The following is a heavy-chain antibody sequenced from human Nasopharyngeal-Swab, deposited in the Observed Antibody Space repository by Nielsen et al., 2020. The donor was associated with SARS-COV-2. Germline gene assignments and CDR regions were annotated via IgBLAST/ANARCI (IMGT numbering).Heavy chain of an antibody. J-gene: IGHJ3*02. D-gene: IGHD1-26*01. V-gene: IGHV4-39*01. CDR1: GGSISSSSYY. Sequence: SETLSLTCTVSGGSISSSSYYWGWIRQPPGKGLEWIGSIYYSGSTYYNPSLKSRVTISVDTSKNQFSLKLSSVTAADTAVYYCARHSGSFLPWEHAFDIWGQGTMVTVSS. CDR3: ARHSGSFLPWEHAFDI. CDR2: IYYSGST.